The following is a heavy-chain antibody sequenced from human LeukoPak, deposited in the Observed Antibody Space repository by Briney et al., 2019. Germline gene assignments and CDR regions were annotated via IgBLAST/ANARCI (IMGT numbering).Heavy chain of an antibody. J-gene: IGHJ4*02. CDR2: ISYSGST. Sequence: PSETLSLTCTVSGDSYSSSDYYWGWIRQPPGKGLEWIGTISYSGSTYYSPSLRSRVTISVDTSKNQFSLKLTSVTAADTAVYYCARHASVSGNWPRPLDYWGQGSLVTVSS. D-gene: IGHD3-3*01. V-gene: IGHV4-39*01. CDR1: GDSYSSSDYY. CDR3: ARHASVSGNWPRPLDY.